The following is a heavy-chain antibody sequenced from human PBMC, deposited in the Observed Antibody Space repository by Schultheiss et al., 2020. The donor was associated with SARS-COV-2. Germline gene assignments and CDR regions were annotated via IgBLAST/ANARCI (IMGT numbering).Heavy chain of an antibody. CDR1: GFTFSSYA. J-gene: IGHJ6*02. Sequence: GESLKISCAASGFTFSSYAMSWVRQAPGKGLEWVSAISGSGGSTYYADSVKGRFTISRDNSKNTLYLQMNSLRAEDTAVYYCARASYDFRPLAYYGMDVWGQGTTVTVSS. CDR2: ISGSGGST. D-gene: IGHD3-3*01. CDR3: ARASYDFRPLAYYGMDV. V-gene: IGHV3-23*01.